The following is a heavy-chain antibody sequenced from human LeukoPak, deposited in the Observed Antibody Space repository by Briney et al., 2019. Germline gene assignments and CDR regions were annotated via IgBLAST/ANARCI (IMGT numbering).Heavy chain of an antibody. Sequence: ASVKVSCKASGYPFTSYAIHWVRQAPGQGLGGMGCVSAGDGNTKSSQNFQGRVTITRDTSANTAYMELSSLRSEDTAVYYCARAPSSGWYYDSWGQGTLVTVSS. D-gene: IGHD6-19*01. J-gene: IGHJ4*02. CDR3: ARAPSSGWYYDS. V-gene: IGHV1-3*01. CDR1: GYPFTSYA. CDR2: VSAGDGNT.